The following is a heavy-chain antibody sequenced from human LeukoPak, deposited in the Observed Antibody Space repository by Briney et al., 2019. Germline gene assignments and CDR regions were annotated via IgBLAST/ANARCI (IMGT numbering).Heavy chain of an antibody. D-gene: IGHD3-10*01. J-gene: IGHJ4*02. Sequence: GASVKVSCKASGYTFTSYYMHWVRQAPGQGLEWMGIINPSGGSTSYAQKFQGRVTMTRDMSTSTVYMELSSLRSEDTAVYYCARLVLLWFGELRGYFDYWGQGTLVTVSS. V-gene: IGHV1-46*01. CDR1: GYTFTSYY. CDR2: INPSGGST. CDR3: ARLVLLWFGELRGYFDY.